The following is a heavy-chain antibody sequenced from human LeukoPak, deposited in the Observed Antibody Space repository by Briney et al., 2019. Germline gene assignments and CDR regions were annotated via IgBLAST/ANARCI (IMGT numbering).Heavy chain of an antibody. CDR2: IYYSGST. Sequence: SETLSLTCTVSGGSISSGGYYWSWIRQHPGKGLEWIGYIYYSGSTYYHPSLKSRVTISVDTSKNQFSLKLSSVTAADTAVYYCARHPDYYDSSGIDYWGQGTLVTVSS. CDR3: ARHPDYYDSSGIDY. J-gene: IGHJ4*02. V-gene: IGHV4-31*03. CDR1: GGSISSGGYY. D-gene: IGHD3-22*01.